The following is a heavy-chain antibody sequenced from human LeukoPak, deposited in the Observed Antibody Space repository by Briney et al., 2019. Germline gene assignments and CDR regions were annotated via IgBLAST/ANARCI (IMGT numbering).Heavy chain of an antibody. CDR2: IYHSGST. V-gene: IGHV4-30-2*01. D-gene: IGHD1-26*01. Sequence: SETLSLTCAVSGGSISSGGYYWSWIRQPPGKGLEWIGYIYHSGSTYYNPSLKSRVTISVDRSKNQFSLKLSSVTAADTAVYYCARESRIVGTTVFDYWGQGTLVIVSS. J-gene: IGHJ4*02. CDR3: ARESRIVGTTVFDY. CDR1: GGSISSGGYY.